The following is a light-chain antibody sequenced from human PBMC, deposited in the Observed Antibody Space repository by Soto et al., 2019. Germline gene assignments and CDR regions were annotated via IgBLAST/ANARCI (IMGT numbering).Light chain of an antibody. Sequence: DIQMTQSPSSLSASVGDRVTITCQASQDISNYLNWYRQKPGKAPKLLIYDASNLETGVPSRFSGSESGTEFTFTISSLQTEDVATYYCQQYDDLPLSFGPGTKVEI. V-gene: IGKV1-33*01. CDR3: QQYDDLPLS. CDR1: QDISNY. CDR2: DAS. J-gene: IGKJ3*01.